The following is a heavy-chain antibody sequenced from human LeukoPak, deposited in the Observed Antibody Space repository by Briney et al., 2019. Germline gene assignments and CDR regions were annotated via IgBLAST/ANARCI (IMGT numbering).Heavy chain of an antibody. J-gene: IGHJ5*02. D-gene: IGHD2-2*01. Sequence: SVKVSCKASGYTFTSYAISWVRQAPGQGLEWMGGIIPIFGTANYAQKFQGRVTITADESTSTAYMELSSLRSEDTAVYYCARDRSTSSYLFDPWGQGTLVTVSS. CDR2: IIPIFGTA. CDR1: GYTFTSYA. V-gene: IGHV1-69*13. CDR3: ARDRSTSSYLFDP.